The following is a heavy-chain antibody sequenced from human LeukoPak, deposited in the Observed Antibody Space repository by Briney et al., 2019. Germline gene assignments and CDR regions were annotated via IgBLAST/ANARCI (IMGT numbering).Heavy chain of an antibody. CDR2: ISYDGSNK. CDR3: VRSLAAGTFDY. D-gene: IGHD6-13*01. V-gene: IGHV3-30*04. J-gene: IGHJ4*02. Sequence: PGGSLRLSCAASGFTFSSYAMHWVRQAPGKGLEWVAVISYDGSNKYYADSVKGRFTISRDNSKNTLYLQMNSLRAEDTAVYYCVRSLAAGTFDYWGQGTLVTVSS. CDR1: GFTFSSYA.